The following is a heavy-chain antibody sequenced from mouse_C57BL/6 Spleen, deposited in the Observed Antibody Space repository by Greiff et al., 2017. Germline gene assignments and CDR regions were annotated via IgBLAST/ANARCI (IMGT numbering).Heavy chain of an antibody. V-gene: IGHV1-64*01. D-gene: IGHD2-4*01. CDR3: ARWGDYDYFDY. J-gene: IGHJ2*01. CDR2: IHPNSGST. CDR1: GYTFTSYW. Sequence: VQLQQPGAELVKPGASVKLSCKASGYTFTSYWMHWVKQRPGQGLEWIGMIHPNSGSTNYNEKFKSKATLTVDKSSSTAYMQLSSLTSEDSAVYYCARWGDYDYFDYWGQGTTLTVSS.